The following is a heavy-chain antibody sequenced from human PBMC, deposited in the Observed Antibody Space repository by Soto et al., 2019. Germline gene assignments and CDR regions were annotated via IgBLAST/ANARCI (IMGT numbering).Heavy chain of an antibody. V-gene: IGHV1-69*13. D-gene: IGHD3-22*01. J-gene: IGHJ6*03. CDR2: IIPIFGTA. Sequence: GASVKVSCKASGGTFSSYAISWVRQAPGQGLEWMGGIIPIFGTANYAQKFQGRVTITADESTSTAYMELSSLRSEDTAVYYCESTYYNQSLKSRVTLSVDTSKNQFSLKLSSVTAADTAVYYCASSSYYDIFTGAPRPFNYYYYYMDVWGKGTTVTVSS. CDR3: ESTYYNQSLKSRVTLSVDTSKNQFSLKLSSVTAADTAVYYCASSSYYDIFTGAPRPFNYYYYYMDV. CDR1: GGTFSSYA.